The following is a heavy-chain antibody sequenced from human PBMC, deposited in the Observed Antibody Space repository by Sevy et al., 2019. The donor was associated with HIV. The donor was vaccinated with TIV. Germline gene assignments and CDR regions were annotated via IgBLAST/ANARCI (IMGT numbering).Heavy chain of an antibody. J-gene: IGHJ4*02. V-gene: IGHV3-7*01. CDR2: IRQDGNEI. CDR1: GFTFLTYW. Sequence: GGSLRLSCAASGFTFLTYWMQWVRQAPGKGLEWVANIRQDGNEIYYADSVKGRFTISRDNAMQSLYLEMNNLRVEDSGIYYCARRYFDVWGQGTLVTVSS. D-gene: IGHD3-16*02. CDR3: ARRYFDV.